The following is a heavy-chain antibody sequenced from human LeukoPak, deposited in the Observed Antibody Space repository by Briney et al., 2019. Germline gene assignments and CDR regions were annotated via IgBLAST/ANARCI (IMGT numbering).Heavy chain of an antibody. D-gene: IGHD5-12*01. CDR1: GGTFSSSA. CDR3: AREGVGGLRLRNPTSGWYFAL. CDR2: IIPIFDTR. V-gene: IGHV1-69*06. J-gene: IGHJ2*01. Sequence: ASVKVSCKASGGTFSSSAIIWVRQAPGQGLEWMGGIIPIFDTRNYAQKFQGRFTITADKSTSTAYMELSSLRYEDTAMYYCAREGVGGLRLRNPTSGWYFALWGRGTLVTVSS.